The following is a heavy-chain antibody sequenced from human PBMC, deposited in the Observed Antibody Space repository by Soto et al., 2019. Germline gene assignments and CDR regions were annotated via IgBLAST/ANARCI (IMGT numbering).Heavy chain of an antibody. Sequence: GGSLRLSCAASGFTFSSYAMSWVRQAPGKGLEWVSAISGSGGSTYYADSVKGRFTISRDNSKNTLYLQMNSLRAEDTAVYYCAKAVAARYYYYGMDVWGQGTTVTVSS. CDR1: GFTFSSYA. CDR2: ISGSGGST. J-gene: IGHJ6*02. D-gene: IGHD6-6*01. CDR3: AKAVAARYYYYGMDV. V-gene: IGHV3-23*01.